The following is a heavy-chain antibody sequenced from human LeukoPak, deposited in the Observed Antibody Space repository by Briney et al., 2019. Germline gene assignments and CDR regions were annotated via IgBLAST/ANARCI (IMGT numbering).Heavy chain of an antibody. J-gene: IGHJ6*02. CDR1: GFTFSNYA. Sequence: PGGSLRLSCAASGFTFSNYAMTWVRQAPGKGLEWVAVIWYDGSNKYYADSVKGRFTISRDNSKNTLYLQMNSLRAEDTAVYYCARDSYGMDVWGQGTTVTVSS. V-gene: IGHV3-33*08. CDR2: IWYDGSNK. CDR3: ARDSYGMDV.